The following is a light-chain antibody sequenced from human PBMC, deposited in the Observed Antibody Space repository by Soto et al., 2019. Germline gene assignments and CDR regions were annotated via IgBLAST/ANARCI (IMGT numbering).Light chain of an antibody. V-gene: IGLV1-44*01. J-gene: IGLJ1*01. Sequence: QSVLTQPPSASGTPGQRVTISCSGSSSNIGSNTVNWYQQLPGTAPKLLIYNNNQRPSGVTDRFSGSKSCTSASLAISGLQSEDEADYYCAAWDDSLNGLVFGPGTKLTVL. CDR2: NNN. CDR1: SSNIGSNT. CDR3: AAWDDSLNGLV.